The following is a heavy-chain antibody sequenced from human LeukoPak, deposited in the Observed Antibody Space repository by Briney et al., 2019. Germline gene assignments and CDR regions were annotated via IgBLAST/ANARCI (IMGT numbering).Heavy chain of an antibody. V-gene: IGHV1-69*13. CDR2: IIPIFGTA. D-gene: IGHD3-22*01. CDR1: GYTFTSYY. Sequence: GASVKVSCKASGYTFTSYYMHWVRQAPGQGLEWMGGIIPIFGTANYAQKFQGRVTITADESTSTAYMELSSLRSEDTAVYYCAREVKGYYDSSGYYSYNWFDPWGQGTLVTVSS. CDR3: AREVKGYYDSSGYYSYNWFDP. J-gene: IGHJ5*02.